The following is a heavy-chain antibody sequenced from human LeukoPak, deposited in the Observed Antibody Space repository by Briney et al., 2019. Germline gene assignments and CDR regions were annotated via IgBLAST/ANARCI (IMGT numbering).Heavy chain of an antibody. CDR2: IDWDDDK. V-gene: IGHV2-70*11. Sequence: SGPTLVNPTQTLTLTCTFSGFSPSTSGMCVSWIRQPPGKALEWLARIDWDDDKYYSTSLKTRLTISKDTSKNQVVLTMTNMDPVDTATYYCARIRLGYYYDSSGFDPWGQGTLVTVSS. J-gene: IGHJ5*02. D-gene: IGHD3-22*01. CDR3: ARIRLGYYYDSSGFDP. CDR1: GFSPSTSGMC.